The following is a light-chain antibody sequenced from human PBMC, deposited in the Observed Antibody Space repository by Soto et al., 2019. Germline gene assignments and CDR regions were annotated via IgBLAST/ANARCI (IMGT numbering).Light chain of an antibody. CDR3: QQYGNSPLT. CDR1: QSVSNNY. Sequence: EIVLTQSPGTLSLSPGEGAALSCTASQSVSNNYLAWYQQRPGQAPRLLIYGASNRVTGIPDRFSGSGSGTDFTLTISRLEPEDFAVYYCQQYGNSPLTFVGATRVEIK. V-gene: IGKV3-20*01. J-gene: IGKJ4*01. CDR2: GAS.